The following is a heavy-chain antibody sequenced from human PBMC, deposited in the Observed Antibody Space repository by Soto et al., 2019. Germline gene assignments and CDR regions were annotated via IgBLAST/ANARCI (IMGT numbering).Heavy chain of an antibody. CDR1: GGTFSSYA. Sequence: QVQLVQSGAEVKKPGSSVKVSCKASGGTFSSYAISWVRQAPGQGLEWMGGVNPIFGTANYAQKFQGRVTITEVESTSTAYMELSSLRSEDTAVYYCARDPSQHSSGWGGYFDYWGQGTLVTVSS. D-gene: IGHD6-19*01. J-gene: IGHJ4*02. CDR2: VNPIFGTA. CDR3: ARDPSQHSSGWGGYFDY. V-gene: IGHV1-69*01.